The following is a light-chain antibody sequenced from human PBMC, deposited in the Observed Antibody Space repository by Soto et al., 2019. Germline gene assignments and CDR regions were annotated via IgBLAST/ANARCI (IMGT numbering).Light chain of an antibody. Sequence: TPSSGSLSLSLGLSTVINCKSSKRILYSSKNKNYLAWYQQKPGQAPKLLIYCASTRESGVPDRFTGSGSVTDFTLTITNLQPEDAAIYYCQQHYRTPFTFGGGTKVDI. CDR1: KRILYSSKNKNY. CDR2: CAS. CDR3: QQHYRTPFT. J-gene: IGKJ4*01. V-gene: IGKV4-1*01.